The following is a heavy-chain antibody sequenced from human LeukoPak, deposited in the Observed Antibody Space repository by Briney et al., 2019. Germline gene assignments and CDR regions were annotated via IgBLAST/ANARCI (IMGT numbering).Heavy chain of an antibody. D-gene: IGHD5-12*01. J-gene: IGHJ4*02. CDR3: ARVSTPSAYDPFDF. V-gene: IGHV5-51*01. CDR2: IYPGDFDT. CDR1: GYSFTSHW. Sequence: GESLKISCKGSGYSFTSHWIGWVRQMPGKGLEWMGIIYPGDFDTRYSPSFQGQVTISADKSISTAYLQWSGLKASDTAMYYCARVSTPSAYDPFDFWGQGTLVTVSS.